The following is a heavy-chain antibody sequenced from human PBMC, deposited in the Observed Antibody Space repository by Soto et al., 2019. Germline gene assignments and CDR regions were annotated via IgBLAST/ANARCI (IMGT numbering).Heavy chain of an antibody. V-gene: IGHV4-59*01. CDR2: IYCLGST. CDR1: GGSLSEYF. D-gene: IGHD2-2*03. CDR3: ARHGYDGSRSPSPAY. J-gene: IGHJ4*02. Sequence: KTSETLSLTCTVSGGSLSEYFWSWIRQSPGKGLEWIGYIYCLGSTDYNPSLKSRVTISVDTSKRQFSWRLSSVTAAYTAVYYCARHGYDGSRSPSPAYWGPGTQVTGSS.